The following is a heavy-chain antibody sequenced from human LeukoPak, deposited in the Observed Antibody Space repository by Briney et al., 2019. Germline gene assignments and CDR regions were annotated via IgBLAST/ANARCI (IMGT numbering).Heavy chain of an antibody. CDR3: VIDNLDQSGWLGYFQH. J-gene: IGHJ1*01. Sequence: GGSLRLSCATSGFIFSKAWMSWVRQAPGKGLEWVGRIKSETDGGTTDYAAPVKGGFTISRDDSKNTLYLQMNSLKTEDTAVYYCVIDNLDQSGWLGYFQHWGQGTLVTVSS. CDR2: IKSETDGGTT. CDR1: GFIFSKAW. V-gene: IGHV3-15*01. D-gene: IGHD6-19*01.